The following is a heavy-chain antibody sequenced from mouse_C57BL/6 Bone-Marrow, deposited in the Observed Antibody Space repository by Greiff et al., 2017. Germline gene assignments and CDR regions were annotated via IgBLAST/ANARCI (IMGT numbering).Heavy chain of an antibody. V-gene: IGHV1-5*01. CDR3: TRCLYGKMIAMDY. Sequence: EVQLQESGTVLARPGASVKMSCKTSGYTFTSYWMHWVKQRPGQGLEWIGAIYPGNSETSYNQKFKGKAKLTAVTSASTAYMELSSLTNEDSAVYYCTRCLYGKMIAMDYWGQGTSVTVSS. CDR2: IYPGNSET. CDR1: GYTFTSYW. J-gene: IGHJ4*01. D-gene: IGHD2-1*01.